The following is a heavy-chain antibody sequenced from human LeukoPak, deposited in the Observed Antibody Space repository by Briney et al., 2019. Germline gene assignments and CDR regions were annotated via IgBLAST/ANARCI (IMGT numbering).Heavy chain of an antibody. Sequence: SVNVSCKASGGTFSSYAISWVRQPPGQGLEGTGGVIPIFGTANYAQKFQGRVTITADESTSTASMELSSLRSEDTAVYYCARARDTYYCDSSGYYFDYWGQGTLVTVSS. V-gene: IGHV1-69*13. D-gene: IGHD3-22*01. CDR2: VIPIFGTA. CDR1: GGTFSSYA. J-gene: IGHJ4*02. CDR3: ARARDTYYCDSSGYYFDY.